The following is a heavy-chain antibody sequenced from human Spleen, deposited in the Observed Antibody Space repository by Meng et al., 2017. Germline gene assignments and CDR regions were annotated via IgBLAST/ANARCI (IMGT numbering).Heavy chain of an antibody. V-gene: IGHV4-34*01. CDR3: ARGPTTMAHDFDY. J-gene: IGHJ4*02. D-gene: IGHD4-11*01. Sequence: GLLKTAESLTSTSVVSGGSFRCYHWSRIRQPPGKGLEWIGEINHSGSTNYNPFLESRATISVETSQHNLSLKLSSVTAADSAVYYCARGPTTMAHDFDYWGQGTLVTVSS. CDR1: GGSFRCYH. CDR2: INHSGST.